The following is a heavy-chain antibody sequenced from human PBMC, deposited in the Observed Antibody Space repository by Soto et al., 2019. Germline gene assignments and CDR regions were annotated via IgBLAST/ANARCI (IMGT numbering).Heavy chain of an antibody. CDR2: INPNNGNT. CDR1: GYSFTSYY. V-gene: IGHV1-46*01. D-gene: IGHD3-10*01. Sequence: ASVTVSWQASGYSFTSYYMHWVRQAPGQGLEWTGIINPNNGNTCYAQKFQGRVTMTTDTSTSTAYMELRSLRSDDTAVYYCARDLGIRGVTLYYYYYGMDVWGQGTTVTVSS. J-gene: IGHJ6*02. CDR3: ARDLGIRGVTLYYYYYGMDV.